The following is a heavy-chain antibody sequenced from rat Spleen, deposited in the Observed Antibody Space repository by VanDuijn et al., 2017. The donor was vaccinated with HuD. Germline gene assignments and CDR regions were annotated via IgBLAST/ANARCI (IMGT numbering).Heavy chain of an antibody. Sequence: QVQLKESGPGLVQPSQTLSLTCTVSGFSLTSYGVSWVHQPPGKGLEWIAAISSGGSTYYNSALKSRLSISRDTSKSQVFLKMNSLQTEDTAMYFCAREGHTMYRATYWFAYWGQGTLVTVSS. CDR3: AREGHTMYRATYWFAY. J-gene: IGHJ3*01. CDR2: ISSGGST. V-gene: IGHV2S8*01. D-gene: IGHD1-7*01. CDR1: GFSLTSYG.